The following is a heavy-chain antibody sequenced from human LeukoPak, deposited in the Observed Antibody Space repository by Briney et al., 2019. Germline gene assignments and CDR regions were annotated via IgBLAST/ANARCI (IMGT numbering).Heavy chain of an antibody. CDR3: AKDRMPITIYPNLDY. D-gene: IGHD3-9*01. V-gene: IGHV3-23*01. CDR2: ISGSGGST. CDR1: GFTFSSYA. J-gene: IGHJ4*02. Sequence: GGSLRLSCAASGFTFSSYAMTWVRHAPGKGLEWVSGISGSGGSTYYADSVKVRFTISRDDYKNTLYLKMNSLRHEDTAVYYCAKDRMPITIYPNLDYWGQGTLVNVSS.